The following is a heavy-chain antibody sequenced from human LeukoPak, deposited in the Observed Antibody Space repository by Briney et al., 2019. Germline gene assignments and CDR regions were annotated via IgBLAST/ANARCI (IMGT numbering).Heavy chain of an antibody. CDR2: IYSTGST. CDR3: ARQIASAGTAGFDF. CDR1: GGSISSYY. Sequence: SETLSLTCTVSGGSISSYYWSWIRQPAGKGLEWIGRIYSTGSTNYNPSLKSRVTMSVNTSKNQFSLRLRSVTAADTAVYYCARQIASAGTAGFDFWGQGALVTVSS. V-gene: IGHV4-4*07. J-gene: IGHJ4*02. D-gene: IGHD6-13*01.